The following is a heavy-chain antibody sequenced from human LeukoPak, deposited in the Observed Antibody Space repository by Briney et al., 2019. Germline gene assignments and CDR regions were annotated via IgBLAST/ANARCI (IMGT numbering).Heavy chain of an antibody. D-gene: IGHD6-13*01. CDR2: ISTSGISK. Sequence: GGSLRLSCAASGFIFSDYYMSWIRQAPGKGLEWISYISTSGISKYYADSEKGRFTITRDNTKNSLYLQMNSLRVDDTGVYYCARDPIAAPGTNFYHYYIDVWGKGTTVTVSS. J-gene: IGHJ6*03. CDR3: ARDPIAAPGTNFYHYYIDV. V-gene: IGHV3-11*04. CDR1: GFIFSDYY.